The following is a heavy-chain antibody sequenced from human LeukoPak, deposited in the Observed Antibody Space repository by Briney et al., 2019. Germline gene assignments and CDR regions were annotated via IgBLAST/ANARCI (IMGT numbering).Heavy chain of an antibody. Sequence: PSETLSLTCTVSGGSISSYFWNWLRQPPGKGLEWIGYIYDSESTNYNPSLKSRVTISVDTSKNQFSLKLSSVTAADTAVYYCARGLSGSYQIDYWGQGTLVTVSS. CDR3: ARGLSGSYQIDY. D-gene: IGHD1-26*01. CDR1: GGSISSYF. CDR2: IYDSEST. J-gene: IGHJ4*02. V-gene: IGHV4-59*01.